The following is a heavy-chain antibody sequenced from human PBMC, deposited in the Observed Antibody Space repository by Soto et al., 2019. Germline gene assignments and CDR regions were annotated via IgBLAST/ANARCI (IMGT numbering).Heavy chain of an antibody. CDR3: ARLWEGRCSSTSCYAFRPYYMDV. D-gene: IGHD2-2*01. V-gene: IGHV4-39*01. Sequence: SETLSLTCTVSGGSISSSSYYWGWIRQPPGKGLEWIGSIYYSGSTYYNPSLKSRVTISVDTSKNQFSLKLSSVTAADTAVYYCARLWEGRCSSTSCYAFRPYYMDVWGKGTTVTVSS. CDR1: GGSISSSSYY. J-gene: IGHJ6*03. CDR2: IYYSGST.